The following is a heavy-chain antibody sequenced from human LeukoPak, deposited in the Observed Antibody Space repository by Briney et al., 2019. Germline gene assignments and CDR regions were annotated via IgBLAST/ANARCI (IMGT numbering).Heavy chain of an antibody. CDR2: ISSDGRNT. CDR1: GFTFSRHG. CDR3: AKPVSVDTAMVPCDY. V-gene: IGHV3-30*18. J-gene: IGHJ4*02. Sequence: GGSLRLSCAASGFTFSRHGMHWVRQAPGKGLEWVAVISSDGRNTYYADSVKGRFTISRDNSKNTLYLQMNSLRGEDTAVYYCAKPVSVDTAMVPCDYWGQGTLVTVSS. D-gene: IGHD5-18*01.